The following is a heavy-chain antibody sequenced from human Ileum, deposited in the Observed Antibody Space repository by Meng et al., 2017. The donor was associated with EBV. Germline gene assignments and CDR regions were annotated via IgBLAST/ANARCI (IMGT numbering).Heavy chain of an antibody. CDR3: ARGARLAPFDY. Sequence: QLQLEQVGPGLVQPWPTSSLTWAVSGDSVSTHSAAWNWIRQSASRGLEWLGRTYYRSKWYNEYAVSVKSRITTNADTSKNQFSLQLNSVTPEDTAVYYCARGARLAPFDYWGQGTLVTVSS. D-gene: IGHD6-19*01. CDR2: TYYRSKWYN. V-gene: IGHV6-1*01. CDR1: GDSVSTHSAA. J-gene: IGHJ4*02.